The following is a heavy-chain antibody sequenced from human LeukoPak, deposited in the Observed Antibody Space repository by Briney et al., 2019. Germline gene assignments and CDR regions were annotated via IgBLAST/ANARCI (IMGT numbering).Heavy chain of an antibody. D-gene: IGHD1-7*01. Sequence: GGTLRLSCEVSGFTFSTYGMSWVRQAPGKGLEWVSAITGSGGRTYYADSVKGRFTISRDNAKNSLYLQMNSLRAEDTAVYYCARAHNWKYGSFDFWGQGTLVTVSS. CDR2: ITGSGGRT. CDR1: GFTFSTYG. J-gene: IGHJ4*02. V-gene: IGHV3-23*01. CDR3: ARAHNWKYGSFDF.